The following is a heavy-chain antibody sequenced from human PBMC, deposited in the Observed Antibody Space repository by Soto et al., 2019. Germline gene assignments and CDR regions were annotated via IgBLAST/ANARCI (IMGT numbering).Heavy chain of an antibody. D-gene: IGHD3-22*01. CDR2: ISAYNGHT. Sequence: ASVKVSCKASGYTFTNYGFSWVRQAPGQGLEWMGWISAYNGHTNYAQKFQGRVTMTRDTSISTAYTELSSLRSEDTAVYYCARDRYYDSSGYYASWGQGTLVTVSS. J-gene: IGHJ5*02. V-gene: IGHV1-18*01. CDR3: ARDRYYDSSGYYAS. CDR1: GYTFTNYG.